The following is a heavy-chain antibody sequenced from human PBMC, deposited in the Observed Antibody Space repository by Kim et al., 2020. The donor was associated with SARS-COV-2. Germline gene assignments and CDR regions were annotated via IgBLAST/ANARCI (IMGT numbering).Heavy chain of an antibody. CDR3: ARVFPGYMYVSYVDY. Sequence: DSVKGRFTISGDNAKNALYRQMTSLRDEDPAVYYCARVFPGYMYVSYVDYWGQGTLVTVSS. J-gene: IGHJ4*02. D-gene: IGHD5-18*01. V-gene: IGHV3-48*02.